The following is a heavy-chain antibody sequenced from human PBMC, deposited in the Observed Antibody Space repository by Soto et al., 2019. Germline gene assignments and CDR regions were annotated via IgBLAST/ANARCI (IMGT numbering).Heavy chain of an antibody. D-gene: IGHD3-22*01. J-gene: IGHJ5*02. CDR1: GFTFSSYA. CDR2: ISYDGSNK. Sequence: PGGSLRLSCAASGFTFSSYAMHWVRQAPGKGLEWVAVISYDGSNKYYADSVKGRFTIPRDNSKNTLYLQMNSLRAEDTAVYYCARSGRIVVVQARFDPWGQGTLVTVSS. V-gene: IGHV3-30-3*01. CDR3: ARSGRIVVVQARFDP.